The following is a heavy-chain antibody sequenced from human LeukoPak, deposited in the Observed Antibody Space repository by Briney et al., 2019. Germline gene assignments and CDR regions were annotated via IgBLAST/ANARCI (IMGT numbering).Heavy chain of an antibody. J-gene: IGHJ4*02. Sequence: GGSLRLSCAASGFTFSSYAMHWVRQAPGKGLEWVSAISGSGGSTYYADSVKGRFTISRDNSKNTLYLQMNSLRAEGTAVYYCAKAWTYYYGSGSYIGYWGQGTLVTVSS. CDR1: GFTFSSYA. V-gene: IGHV3-23*01. D-gene: IGHD3-10*01. CDR2: ISGSGGST. CDR3: AKAWTYYYGSGSYIGY.